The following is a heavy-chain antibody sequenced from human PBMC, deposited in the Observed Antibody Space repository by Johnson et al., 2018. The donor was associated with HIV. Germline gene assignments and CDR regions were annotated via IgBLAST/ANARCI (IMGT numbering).Heavy chain of an antibody. CDR3: ARGYSYGFILS. V-gene: IGHV3-23*04. Sequence: VQLVESGGDLVQPGGSLRLSCEASKFTFSNCAMSWVRQAPGKGLEWVSTLSGSGENIYYADSVKGRFTISRDNSKNTLYLQMNSLRAEDTAVYYCARGYSYGFILSWGQGTMVSVSS. J-gene: IGHJ3*01. CDR1: KFTFSNCA. D-gene: IGHD5-18*01. CDR2: LSGSGENI.